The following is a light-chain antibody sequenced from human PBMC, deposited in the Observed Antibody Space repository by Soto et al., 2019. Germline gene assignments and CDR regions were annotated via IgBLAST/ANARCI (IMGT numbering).Light chain of an antibody. CDR1: QSVSSSY. Sequence: EIVLTQSPGTLSLSPGERATLSCRASQSVSSSYVAWYQQKPGQAPRLLIYGASSRATGIPDRFSGSGSGTDFTLTISRLEPEDFAVYYCQQYGSSPTRTFGQGTKVEIK. J-gene: IGKJ1*01. CDR3: QQYGSSPTRT. CDR2: GAS. V-gene: IGKV3-20*01.